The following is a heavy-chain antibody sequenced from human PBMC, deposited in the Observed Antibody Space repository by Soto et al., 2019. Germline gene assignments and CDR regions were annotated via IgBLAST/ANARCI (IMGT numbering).Heavy chain of an antibody. CDR1: GGTFSSYA. CDR3: ASENADGDGYGLQFDY. J-gene: IGHJ4*02. D-gene: IGHD5-12*01. CDR2: IIPIFGTA. V-gene: IGHV1-69*13. Sequence: SVKVSCKASGGTFSSYAIGWVRQAPGQGLEWMGGIIPIFGTANYAQKFQGRVTITADESTSTAYMELSSLRSEDTAVYYCASENADGDGYGLQFDYWGQGTLVTVSS.